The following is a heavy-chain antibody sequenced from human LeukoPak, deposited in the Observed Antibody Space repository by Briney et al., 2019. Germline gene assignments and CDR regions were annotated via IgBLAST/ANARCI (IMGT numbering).Heavy chain of an antibody. CDR2: FDPEDGET. V-gene: IGHV1-24*01. J-gene: IGHJ3*02. CDR1: GYTLTELS. CDR3: ATASPNRGQWELPGLDAFDI. D-gene: IGHD1-26*01. Sequence: ASVKVSCKVSGYTLTELSMHWVRQAPGKGLEWMGGFDPEDGETIYAQKFQGRVTMTEDTSTDTAYMELSSLRSEDTAVYYCATASPNRGQWELPGLDAFDIWGQGTMVTVSS.